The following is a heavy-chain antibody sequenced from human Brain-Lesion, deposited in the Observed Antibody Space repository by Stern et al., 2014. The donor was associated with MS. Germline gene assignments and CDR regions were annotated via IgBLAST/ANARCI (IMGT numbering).Heavy chain of an antibody. Sequence: DQLVESGGGVVQPGRPLRLSCAASGFTFSSFGMHWVRQAPGKGLEWVAVISYDGSNKYYADSVKGRFTISRDNSKNTLYMQINSLRAEDTAVYYCAKDRQWLTYFFDYWGQGSLVTVSS. J-gene: IGHJ4*02. CDR1: GFTFSSFG. V-gene: IGHV3-30*18. D-gene: IGHD3-22*01. CDR2: ISYDGSNK. CDR3: AKDRQWLTYFFDY.